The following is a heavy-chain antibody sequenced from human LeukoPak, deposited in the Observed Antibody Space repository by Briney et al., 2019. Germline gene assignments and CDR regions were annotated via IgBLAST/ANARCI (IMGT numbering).Heavy chain of an antibody. CDR3: AKDSAVVPAAIYY. CDR2: ISGSGGST. V-gene: IGHV3-23*01. J-gene: IGHJ4*02. Sequence: GGSLRLSCAASGFTFSSYAMSWVRQAPGKGLEWVSAISGSGGSTYYADSVKGRFTISRDNSKNALYLQMNSLRAEDTAVYYCAKDSAVVPAAIYYWGQGTLVTVSS. D-gene: IGHD2-2*02. CDR1: GFTFSSYA.